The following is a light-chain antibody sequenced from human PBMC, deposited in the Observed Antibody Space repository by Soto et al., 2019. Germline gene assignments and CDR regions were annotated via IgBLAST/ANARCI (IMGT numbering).Light chain of an antibody. J-gene: IGKJ2*01. CDR2: DAS. CDR3: QQRRNWPRT. Sequence: EIVLTQSPATLSLSPGEGATLSCRASQSVSSYLAWYQQKLGQAPRLLIYDASNRATGIPARFSGSGSGTDFTLTISSLEPEDFAVYYCQQRRNWPRTFGQGTKLEIK. V-gene: IGKV3-11*01. CDR1: QSVSSY.